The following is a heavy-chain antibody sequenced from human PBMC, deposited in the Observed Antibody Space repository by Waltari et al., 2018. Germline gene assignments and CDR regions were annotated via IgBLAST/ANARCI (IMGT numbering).Heavy chain of an antibody. V-gene: IGHV3-30*02. D-gene: IGHD4-4*01. CDR2: IRYDGSNK. CDR3: ANPRSTVTTGLGAFDI. J-gene: IGHJ3*02. Sequence: FHLLESGGGVVQLGGSLRLPCAASGLPSISYALHWVGQAPGKGLEWVAFIRYDGSNKYYADSVKGRFTISRDNSKNTLYLQMNSLRAEDTAVYYCANPRSTVTTGLGAFDIWGQGTMVTVSS. CDR1: GLPSISYA.